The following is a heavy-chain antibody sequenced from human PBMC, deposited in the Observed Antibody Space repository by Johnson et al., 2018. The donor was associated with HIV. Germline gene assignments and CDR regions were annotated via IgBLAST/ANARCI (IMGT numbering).Heavy chain of an antibody. CDR2: IKSKTDGGTS. CDR3: TTYSIIHAFDI. CDR1: GFTFSNAW. D-gene: IGHD6-13*01. J-gene: IGHJ3*02. Sequence: VQLVESGGGLVQPGGSLRLSCAASGFTFSNAWMSWVRQAPGKGLEWVGRIKSKTDGGTSDYAAPVKGRVTISRDDSKHTLYLPMNSLKTEDTAVYYCTTYSIIHAFDIWGQGTMVTVSS. V-gene: IGHV3-15*01.